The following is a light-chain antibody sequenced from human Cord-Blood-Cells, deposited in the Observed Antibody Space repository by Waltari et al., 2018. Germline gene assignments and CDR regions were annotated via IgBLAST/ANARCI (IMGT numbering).Light chain of an antibody. CDR1: QSLVHSDGNTY. CDR2: KVS. CDR3: MQGTHWPLYT. V-gene: IGKV2-30*02. Sequence: DVVMTQSPLSLPVTLGQPASISCRSSQSLVHSDGNTYLNWFQQRPGQSPRRLIYKVSNRDSGVPDRFSGSGSGTDFTLKISGVEAEDVGVYYCMQGTHWPLYTFGQGTKLEIK. J-gene: IGKJ2*01.